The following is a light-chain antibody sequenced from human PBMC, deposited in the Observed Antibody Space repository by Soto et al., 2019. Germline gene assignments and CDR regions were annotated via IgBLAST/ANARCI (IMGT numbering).Light chain of an antibody. CDR3: SSYTSSSVV. CDR1: SSDVGGYNY. J-gene: IGLJ2*01. CDR2: EVS. V-gene: IGLV2-14*01. Sequence: QSALTQPASVSGSPGQSITISCTGPSSDVGGYNYVSWYQQHPGKAPKLMIYEVSNRPSGVSNRFSGSKSGNTASLTISGLQAEDEADYYCSSYTSSSVVFGGGTQLTVL.